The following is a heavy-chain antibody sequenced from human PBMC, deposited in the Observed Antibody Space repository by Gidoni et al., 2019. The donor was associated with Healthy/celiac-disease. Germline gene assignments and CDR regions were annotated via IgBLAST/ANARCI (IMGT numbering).Heavy chain of an antibody. CDR1: GGSISSYY. V-gene: IGHV4-59*01. CDR2: IYSSGRT. CDR3: ARGLGGYYYDSSPSFFDY. Sequence: QVQLQESGPGMVKPSETLSLTCTVSGGSISSYYWSWIRQPPGKGLEWIGYIYSSGRTNSNPSLTSRVTISVDTSKNQFSLKLSSVTAADTAVYYCARGLGGYYYDSSPSFFDYWGQGTLVTVSS. J-gene: IGHJ4*02. D-gene: IGHD3-22*01.